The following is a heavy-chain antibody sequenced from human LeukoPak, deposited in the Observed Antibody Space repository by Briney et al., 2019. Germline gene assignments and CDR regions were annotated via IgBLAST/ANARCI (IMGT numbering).Heavy chain of an antibody. J-gene: IGHJ4*02. D-gene: IGHD3-22*01. CDR1: GYTFTSYY. CDR3: ASGRGYDSSGYYLPTLDY. Sequence: GASVKVSCKASGYTFTSYYMHWVRQAPGQGLEWMGIINPSGGSTSYAQKFQGRVTMTRDTSTSTVYMELSSLRSEDTAVYYCASGRGYDSSGYYLPTLDYWGQGTLVTVSS. CDR2: INPSGGST. V-gene: IGHV1-46*01.